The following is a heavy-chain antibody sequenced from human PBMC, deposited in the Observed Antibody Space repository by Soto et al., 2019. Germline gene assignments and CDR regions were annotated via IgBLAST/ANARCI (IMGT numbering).Heavy chain of an antibody. CDR2: ISSSSSYI. CDR3: ARGLYYYDSSGYYSP. J-gene: IGHJ5*02. CDR1: GFTFSSYS. Sequence: EVQLVESGGGLVKPGGSLRLSCAASGFTFSSYSMNWDRQAPGKGLEWVSSISSSSSYIYYADSVKGRFTISRDNAKNSLYLQMNSLRAEDTAVYYCARGLYYYDSSGYYSPWGQGTLVTVSS. D-gene: IGHD3-22*01. V-gene: IGHV3-21*01.